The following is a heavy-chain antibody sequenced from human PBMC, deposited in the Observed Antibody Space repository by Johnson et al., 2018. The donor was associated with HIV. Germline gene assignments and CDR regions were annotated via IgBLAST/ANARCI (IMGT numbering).Heavy chain of an antibody. V-gene: IGHV3-30*04. CDR2: ISYDGSNK. J-gene: IGHJ3*02. Sequence: QVQLVEFGGGVVQPGRSLRLSCAASRFTFSSYAMHWVRQAPGKGLEWVAIISYDGSNKYYADSVKGRFTISRDNSKNTLYLQMNSLRAEDTAVYYCAKESAFDIWGQGTMVTVSS. CDR1: RFTFSSYA. CDR3: AKESAFDI.